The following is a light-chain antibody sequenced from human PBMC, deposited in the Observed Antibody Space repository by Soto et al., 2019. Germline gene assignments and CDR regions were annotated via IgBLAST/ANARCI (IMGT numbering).Light chain of an antibody. CDR3: QQRSYWPLT. CDR1: QSVSSY. CDR2: DAS. Sequence: ETVLTQSPATLSLSPGERATLSCRASQSVSSYLAWYQQKPGQAPRLLISDASNRATGIPARFSGSGSGTEFTLTISSLEPEDCAVCYCQQRSYWPLTSGGGTKVEIK. J-gene: IGKJ4*01. V-gene: IGKV3-11*01.